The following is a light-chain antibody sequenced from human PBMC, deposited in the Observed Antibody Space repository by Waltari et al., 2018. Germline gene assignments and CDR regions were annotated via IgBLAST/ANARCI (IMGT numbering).Light chain of an antibody. CDR3: SSNAAGSSYVV. CDR2: EVI. V-gene: IGLV2-23*02. J-gene: IGLJ2*01. Sequence: QSALTQPASVSGSPGQSITISCTGTSSDIGSYNLVSWYQQHPGKVPKLIIYEVIKRPSGISVRFSRSKSRNTASLTISGLQAEYEADYYCSSNAAGSSYVVFGGGTRLTVL. CDR1: SSDIGSYNL.